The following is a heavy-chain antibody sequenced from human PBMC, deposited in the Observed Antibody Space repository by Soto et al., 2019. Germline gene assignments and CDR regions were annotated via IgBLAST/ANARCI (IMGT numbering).Heavy chain of an antibody. CDR3: GRNPLVGARPGWFDP. J-gene: IGHJ5*02. Sequence: EVQVVESGGGLVKPGGSLRLSCAASGFTFSTYSMNWVRQAPGKGLEWVSSISGSSNYIDYADSVKGRFTISRDNANNSLYLQMNSLRAEDTAVYYCGRNPLVGARPGWFDPWGQGTLVTVSS. V-gene: IGHV3-21*01. CDR1: GFTFSTYS. D-gene: IGHD1-26*01. CDR2: ISGSSNYI.